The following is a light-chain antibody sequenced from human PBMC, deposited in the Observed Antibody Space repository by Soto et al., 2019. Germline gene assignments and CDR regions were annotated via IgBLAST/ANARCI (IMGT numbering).Light chain of an antibody. J-gene: IGKJ1*01. CDR2: SVS. V-gene: IGKV3-20*01. Sequence: IVLTQSPGTLSLSPGERATLSCRASQSVTTSYLAWYQQKPGQAPRLLVHSVSDRATGIPDRFSGSGSGTDFPLTISRLEPEDFAVYYCQHYGNSRWTFGQGTKVEIK. CDR1: QSVTTSY. CDR3: QHYGNSRWT.